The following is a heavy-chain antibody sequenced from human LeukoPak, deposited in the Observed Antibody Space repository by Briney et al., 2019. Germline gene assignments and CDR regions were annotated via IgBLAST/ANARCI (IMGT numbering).Heavy chain of an antibody. Sequence: GGSLRLSCISSGFTINQHAMSWVRQAPVKGLEWVASIRPDGSAVFYVDSVKGRFTFSRDNAKNSLDLQMNSLRAEDTAVYYCARFGLPYSIDLWGQGTMVTVSS. V-gene: IGHV3-7*01. CDR1: GFTINQHA. J-gene: IGHJ6*02. CDR3: ARFGLPYSIDL. D-gene: IGHD3/OR15-3a*01. CDR2: IRPDGSAV.